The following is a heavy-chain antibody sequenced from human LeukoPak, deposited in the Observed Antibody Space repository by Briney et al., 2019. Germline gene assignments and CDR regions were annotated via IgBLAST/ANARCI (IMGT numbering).Heavy chain of an antibody. CDR2: ISYDGSNK. J-gene: IGHJ3*02. CDR1: GFTFNTYG. CDR3: ARDWGDIVVVTASAFDI. D-gene: IGHD2-21*02. Sequence: GRSLRLSCAASGFTFNTYGMHWVRQAPGKGLEWVAVISYDGSNKYYADSVKGRFTISRDNSKNTLYLQMNSLRAEDTAVYYCARDWGDIVVVTASAFDIWGQGTMVTVSS. V-gene: IGHV3-30*03.